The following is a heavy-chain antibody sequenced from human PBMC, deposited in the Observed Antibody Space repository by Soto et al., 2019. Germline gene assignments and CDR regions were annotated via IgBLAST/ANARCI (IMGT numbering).Heavy chain of an antibody. CDR3: AKDLGAALDY. Sequence: PGGSLRLSCAASGFTFSSYGMHWVRQAPGKGLEWVAVISYDGSNKYYADSVKGRFTISRDNSKNTLYLQMNSLRAEDTAVYYCAKDLGAALDYWGQRTPVTVSS. CDR2: ISYDGSNK. D-gene: IGHD1-26*01. J-gene: IGHJ4*02. V-gene: IGHV3-30*18. CDR1: GFTFSSYG.